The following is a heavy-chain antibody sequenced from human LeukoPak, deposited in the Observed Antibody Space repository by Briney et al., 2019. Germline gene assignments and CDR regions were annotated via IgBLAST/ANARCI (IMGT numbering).Heavy chain of an antibody. V-gene: IGHV4-61*02. D-gene: IGHD6-6*01. Sequence: SETLSLTCTVSGGSISSGSYYWGWIRQPAGKGLEWIGRIYTSGSTNYNPSLKSRVTISVDTSKNQFSLKLSSVTAADTAVYYCARTGSLAARYYYYYMDVWGKGTTVTVSS. CDR2: IYTSGST. CDR1: GGSISSGSYY. CDR3: ARTGSLAARYYYYYMDV. J-gene: IGHJ6*03.